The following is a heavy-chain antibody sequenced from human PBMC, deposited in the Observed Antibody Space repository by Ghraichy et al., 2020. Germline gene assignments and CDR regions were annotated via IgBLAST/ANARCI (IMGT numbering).Heavy chain of an antibody. Sequence: SVKVSCKASGGTFSSYAISWVRQAPGQGLEWMGGIIPIFGTANYAQKFQGRVTITADESTSTAYMELSSLRSEDTAVYYCARDKRITIFGVVTFYGMDVWGQGTTVTVSS. CDR1: GGTFSSYA. V-gene: IGHV1-69*13. CDR2: IIPIFGTA. CDR3: ARDKRITIFGVVTFYGMDV. J-gene: IGHJ6*02. D-gene: IGHD3-3*01.